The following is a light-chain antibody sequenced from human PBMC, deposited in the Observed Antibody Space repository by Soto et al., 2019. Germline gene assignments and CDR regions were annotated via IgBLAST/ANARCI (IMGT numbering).Light chain of an antibody. J-gene: IGLJ3*02. V-gene: IGLV4-69*01. CDR2: VNSDGSH. CDR1: SGHNSYA. CDR3: QTWSTDIRV. Sequence: QLVLTQSPSASASLGASVKLTCTLSSGHNSYAIAWHQQQPEKGPRYLMKVNSDGSHSKGDGIPDRFSGSSSGAERYLTISSLQSEDGADYYCQTWSTDIRVFGGGTKVTVL.